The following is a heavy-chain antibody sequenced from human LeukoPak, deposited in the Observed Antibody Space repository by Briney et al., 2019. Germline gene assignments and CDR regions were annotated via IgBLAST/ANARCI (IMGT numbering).Heavy chain of an antibody. J-gene: IGHJ6*03. CDR3: ARDVRAGNYYDYYMDV. CDR2: ISSSGSTI. V-gene: IGHV3-11*01. D-gene: IGHD3-10*02. Sequence: GGSLRLSCAASGFTFSDYYMSWIRQAPGKGLEGVSYISSSGSTIYYADSVKGRFTISRDNAKNSLYLQMNSLRAEDTAVYYCARDVRAGNYYDYYMDVWGKGTTVTISS. CDR1: GFTFSDYY.